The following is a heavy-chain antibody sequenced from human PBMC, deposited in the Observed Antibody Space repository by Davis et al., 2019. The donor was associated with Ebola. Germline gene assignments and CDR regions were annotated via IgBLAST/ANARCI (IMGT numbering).Heavy chain of an antibody. CDR1: GGSFSRFY. Sequence: PSETLSPTCSLSGGSFSRFYWTWTRQPPGKGLEWIGEVDHIGRTNYNPSLKGRPTISRDTSKNQFSLKVTSVTAADTAVYYYVRGGGYGGYGMDVWGQGTTVTVSS. V-gene: IGHV4-34*01. CDR3: VRGGGYGGYGMDV. J-gene: IGHJ6*02. CDR2: VDHIGRT. D-gene: IGHD4-23*01.